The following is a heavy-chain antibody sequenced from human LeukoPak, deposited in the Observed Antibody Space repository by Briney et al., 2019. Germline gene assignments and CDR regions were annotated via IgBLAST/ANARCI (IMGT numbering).Heavy chain of an antibody. CDR3: ARDLSFGSLDF. V-gene: IGHV3-33*01. CDR2: MWYDGSRK. Sequence: GGSLRLSCAASGFILSTHGMHWVRQAPGKGLEWVAGMWYDGSRKDYADSVKGRFTISRDMSKNTLNLQMNSLRVEDTAMFYCARDLSFGSLDFRGQGTLVTVSS. D-gene: IGHD1-26*01. J-gene: IGHJ4*02. CDR1: GFILSTHG.